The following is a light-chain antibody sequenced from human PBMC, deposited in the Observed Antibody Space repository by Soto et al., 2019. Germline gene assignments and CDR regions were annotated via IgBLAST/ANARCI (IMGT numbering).Light chain of an antibody. J-gene: IGKJ3*01. CDR3: QQSYSTPFT. CDR2: AAS. CDR1: QSISTY. Sequence: DIQMTQSPSSLSASVGDRVTITCRASQSISTYLNWYQQKPGKAPNLLIYAASTLERGVPSRFSGSGSGTEFTLTISSLQPEDCAAYYCQQSYSTPFTFGPGTKVDIE. V-gene: IGKV1-39*01.